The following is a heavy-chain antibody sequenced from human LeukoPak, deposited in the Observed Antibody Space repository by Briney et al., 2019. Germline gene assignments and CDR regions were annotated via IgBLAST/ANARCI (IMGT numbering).Heavy chain of an antibody. J-gene: IGHJ1*01. CDR2: IWYDGSNK. Sequence: GGSLRLSCAASGFTFSSYGMHWVRQAPGKGLEWVAVIWYDGSNKYYADSVKGRFTISRDNSKNTLYLQMNSLRAEDTAVYYCAKGDIVVVPAAVPAEYFQHWGQGTLVTVSS. V-gene: IGHV3-33*06. CDR3: AKGDIVVVPAAVPAEYFQH. D-gene: IGHD2-2*01. CDR1: GFTFSSYG.